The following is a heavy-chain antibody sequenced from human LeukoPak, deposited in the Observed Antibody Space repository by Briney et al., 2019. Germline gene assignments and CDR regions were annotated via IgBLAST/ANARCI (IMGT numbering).Heavy chain of an antibody. CDR2: IYYSGST. CDR1: GGSISSSSYY. J-gene: IGHJ4*02. CDR3: ARQGSYYYGSGTYYNGHFDY. Sequence: PSETLSLTCTVSGGSISSSSYYWGWIRQPPGKGLEWNGSIYYSGSTFYNPSLKSRVTISVDTSKNQFSLKLSSVTAADTAVYYCARQGSYYYGSGTYYNGHFDYWAQGTLVTVSS. V-gene: IGHV4-39*01. D-gene: IGHD3-10*01.